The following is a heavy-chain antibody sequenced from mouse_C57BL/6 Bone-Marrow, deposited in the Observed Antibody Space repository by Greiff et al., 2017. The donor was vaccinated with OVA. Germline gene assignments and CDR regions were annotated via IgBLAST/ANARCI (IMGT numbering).Heavy chain of an antibody. J-gene: IGHJ4*01. V-gene: IGHV14-3*01. CDR1: GFNITNTY. Sequence: VQLKESVAELVRPGASVKLSCTASGFNITNTYMHWVKQRPEQGLEWIGRIDPANGNTKYAPKFQGKATTTADTYSNTADLQLSSLTSEDTAIDYCVVYDHEGAMDYWGQGTSVTVSS. CDR3: VVYDHEGAMDY. CDR2: IDPANGNT. D-gene: IGHD2-4*01.